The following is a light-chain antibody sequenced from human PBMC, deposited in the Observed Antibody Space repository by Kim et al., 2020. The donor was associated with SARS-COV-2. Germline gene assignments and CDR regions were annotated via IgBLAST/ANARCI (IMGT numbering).Light chain of an antibody. Sequence: ALVGDRIVITCRASQRIDNCLNWYQQKPGKAPTLIIFSSFNLKSGVSSRFSGSGSGTEFTLIINSLQPEDSATYFCQESYTVRPTFGPGTKVDIK. J-gene: IGKJ1*01. CDR3: QESYTVRPT. CDR2: SSF. V-gene: IGKV1-39*01. CDR1: QRIDNC.